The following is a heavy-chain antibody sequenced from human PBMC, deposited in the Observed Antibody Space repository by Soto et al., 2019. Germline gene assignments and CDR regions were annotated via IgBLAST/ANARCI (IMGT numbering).Heavy chain of an antibody. CDR1: GGTFSSYT. D-gene: IGHD2-15*01. Sequence: SVKVSCKASGGTFSSYTISWVRQAPGQGLEWMGRIIPILGIANYAQKFQGRVTITADKSTSTAYMELSSLRSEDTAVYYCARGSLLGYCSGGSCYVGWFDPWGQGTLVTV. CDR2: IIPILGIA. J-gene: IGHJ5*02. CDR3: ARGSLLGYCSGGSCYVGWFDP. V-gene: IGHV1-69*02.